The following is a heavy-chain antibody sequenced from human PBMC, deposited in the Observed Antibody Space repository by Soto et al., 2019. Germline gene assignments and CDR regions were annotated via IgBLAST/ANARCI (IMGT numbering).Heavy chain of an antibody. CDR2: INAGNGNT. CDR3: ARDGGDYAYFDY. J-gene: IGHJ4*02. D-gene: IGHD4-17*01. V-gene: IGHV1-3*01. Sequence: QVQLVQSGAEVKKAGASVKVSCKASGYTFTSYAMHWVRQAPGQRLEWMGWINAGNGNTKYSQKFQGRVTITRDTSASTAYMELSSLRSEDTAVYYCARDGGDYAYFDYWGQGTLVTVSS. CDR1: GYTFTSYA.